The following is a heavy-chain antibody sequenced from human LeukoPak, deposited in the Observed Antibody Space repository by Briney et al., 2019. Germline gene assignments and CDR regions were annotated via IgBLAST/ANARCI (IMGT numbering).Heavy chain of an antibody. J-gene: IGHJ6*03. D-gene: IGHD3-3*01. CDR1: GFTFSSYA. CDR3: AKVGRRITIFGVVPKHMDV. CDR2: ISGSGGST. Sequence: GGSLRLSCAASGFTFSSYAMSWVRQAPGKGLEWVSAISGSGGSTYYADSVKGRFTISRDNSKNTLYLQMNSLRAEDTAVYYCAKVGRRITIFGVVPKHMDVWGKGTTVTVSS. V-gene: IGHV3-23*01.